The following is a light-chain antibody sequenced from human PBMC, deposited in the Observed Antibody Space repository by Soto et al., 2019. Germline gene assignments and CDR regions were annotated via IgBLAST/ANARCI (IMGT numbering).Light chain of an antibody. CDR3: QQYNTWPPIT. V-gene: IGKV3-15*01. CDR1: QSVSSN. Sequence: EKVMTQSPATLSVSPWERSALSCMASQSVSSNLAWYQQKPGQAPRLLIYGASTRATGIPARFSGSGSGTDFTLTISSLQSEDFAVYYCQQYNTWPPITFGQGTRLEIK. CDR2: GAS. J-gene: IGKJ5*01.